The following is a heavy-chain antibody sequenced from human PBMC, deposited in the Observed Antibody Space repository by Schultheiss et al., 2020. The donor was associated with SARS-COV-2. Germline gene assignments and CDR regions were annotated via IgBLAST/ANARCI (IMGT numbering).Heavy chain of an antibody. Sequence: SETLSLTCAVYGGSFSGYYWSWIRQPAGKGLEWIGEINHSGSTNYNPSLKSRVTISVDTSKNQFSLKLSSVTAADTAVYYCARDIDYYDSSGYYRDDAFDIWGQGTMVTVSS. CDR2: INHSGST. J-gene: IGHJ3*02. CDR3: ARDIDYYDSSGYYRDDAFDI. CDR1: GGSFSGYY. V-gene: IGHV4-34*01. D-gene: IGHD3-22*01.